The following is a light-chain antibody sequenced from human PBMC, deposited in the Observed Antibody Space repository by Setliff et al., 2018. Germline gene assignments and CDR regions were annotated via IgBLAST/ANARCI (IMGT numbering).Light chain of an antibody. CDR3: GAWDSSLSAAV. V-gene: IGLV1-40*01. CDR1: SSNIGAGYD. Sequence: QSVLTQPPSVSGAPGQGITISCTGTSSNIGAGYDVHWYQQLPGAAPKLLIFGTNNRPSGVPDQFSGSKSGTSASLAITGPQAADEADYYCGAWDSSLSAAVFGGGTKVTVL. CDR2: GTN. J-gene: IGLJ2*01.